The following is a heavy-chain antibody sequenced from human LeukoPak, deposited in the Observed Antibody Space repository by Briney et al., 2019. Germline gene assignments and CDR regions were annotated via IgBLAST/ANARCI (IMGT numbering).Heavy chain of an antibody. Sequence: SETLSLTCTVSGGSISSYHWSWIRQPPGKGLEWIGHIYYTGSTNYNPSLKSRVTVSLDTSKDQFSLKLSSVTAADTAVYYCTRSLGVVIHGGMDVWGQGTTVTVSS. CDR3: TRSLGVVIHGGMDV. V-gene: IGHV4-59*01. CDR2: IYYTGST. CDR1: GGSISSYH. D-gene: IGHD3-3*01. J-gene: IGHJ6*02.